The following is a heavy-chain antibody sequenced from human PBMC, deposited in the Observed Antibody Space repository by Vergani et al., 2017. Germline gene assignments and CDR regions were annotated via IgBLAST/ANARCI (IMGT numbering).Heavy chain of an antibody. J-gene: IGHJ6*02. CDR3: ARGYDIGYYGLDV. Sequence: QVQLVQSGAEVKKPGSLVKVSCKASGGTFSNYAISWVRKAPGQGLEWMGRIIPIFGTANYAQKFQGRVTITGDDSTSTSYMELSSLRSGDTALYYCARGYDIGYYGLDVWGQGTTVTVSS. D-gene: IGHD5-12*01. V-gene: IGHV1-69*13. CDR1: GGTFSNYA. CDR2: IIPIFGTA.